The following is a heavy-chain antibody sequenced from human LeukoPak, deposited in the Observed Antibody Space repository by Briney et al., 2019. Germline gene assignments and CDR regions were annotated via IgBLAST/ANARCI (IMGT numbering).Heavy chain of an antibody. CDR3: ARDVLDYDSSGALQH. J-gene: IGHJ1*01. CDR2: INPSGGST. CDR1: RYTFTSYY. V-gene: IGHV1-46*01. Sequence: ASVKVSCKASRYTFTSYYIHWVRQAPGQGLEWMGIINPSGGSTSYAQKFQGRVTMTRDTSTSTVYMELSSLRSEDTAVYYCARDVLDYDSSGALQHWGQGTLVTVSS. D-gene: IGHD3-22*01.